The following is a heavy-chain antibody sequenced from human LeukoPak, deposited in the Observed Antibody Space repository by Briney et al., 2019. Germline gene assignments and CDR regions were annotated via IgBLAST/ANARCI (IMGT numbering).Heavy chain of an antibody. D-gene: IGHD2-21*02. J-gene: IGHJ4*02. Sequence: SETLSLTCTVSGGSVSSGSYYWSWIRQPPGKGLEWIGYIYYSGSTNYNPSLKSRVTMSVVTSKNQFSLKLSSVTAADTAVYYCARGPPYIVVVTAIGFFDYWGQGTLVTVSS. CDR3: ARGPPYIVVVTAIGFFDY. CDR1: GGSVSSGSYY. CDR2: IYYSGST. V-gene: IGHV4-61*01.